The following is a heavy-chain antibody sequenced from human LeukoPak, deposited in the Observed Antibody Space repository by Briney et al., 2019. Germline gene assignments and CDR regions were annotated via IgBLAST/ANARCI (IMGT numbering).Heavy chain of an antibody. CDR2: IYSGGST. Sequence: GGSLRLSCAASGFTVSSNYMSWVRQAPGKGLEWVSVIYSGGSTYYADSVKGRFTISRHNSKNTLYLQMNSLRAEDTAVYYCAKVLSTIPKSPFDYWGQGTLVTVSS. CDR3: AKVLSTIPKSPFDY. D-gene: IGHD2-2*02. CDR1: GFTVSSNY. J-gene: IGHJ4*02. V-gene: IGHV3-53*01.